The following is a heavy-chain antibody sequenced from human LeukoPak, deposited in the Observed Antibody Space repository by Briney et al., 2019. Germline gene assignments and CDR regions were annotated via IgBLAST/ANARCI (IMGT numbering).Heavy chain of an antibody. CDR1: GFTFSNYG. CDR2: ISSSSSYI. J-gene: IGHJ4*02. Sequence: GGSLRLSCAASGFTFSNYGRNWVRQAPGKGLEWVSYISSSSSYIYYADSVKGRFTISRDNAKHSLYLQMNSLRAEDTAVYYCAKVLEQLVPDYWGQGTLVTVSS. V-gene: IGHV3-21*01. D-gene: IGHD6-6*01. CDR3: AKVLEQLVPDY.